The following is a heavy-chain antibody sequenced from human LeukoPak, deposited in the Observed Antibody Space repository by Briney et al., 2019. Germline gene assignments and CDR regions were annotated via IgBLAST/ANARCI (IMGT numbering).Heavy chain of an antibody. CDR1: GGSFSGYY. D-gene: IGHD3-22*01. J-gene: IGHJ4*02. CDR2: IYYSGST. V-gene: IGHV4-34*09. CDR3: ARVLSYYDSSGHFDY. Sequence: SETLSLTCAVYGGSFSGYYWSWIRQPPGKGLEWIGYIYYSGSTYYNPSLTSRVTISVDTSKNQFSLKLSSVTAADTAVYYCARVLSYYDSSGHFDYWGQGTLVTVSS.